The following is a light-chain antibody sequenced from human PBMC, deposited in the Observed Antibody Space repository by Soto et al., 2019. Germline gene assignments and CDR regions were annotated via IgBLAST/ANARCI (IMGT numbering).Light chain of an antibody. CDR2: SDN. CDR3: AAWDVSLVV. CDR1: SSNIGTNT. J-gene: IGLJ2*01. Sequence: QLVLTQPPSASGTPGQRGTISCSGSSSNIGTNTVIWYQQLPGAAPKLLIYSDNQRPSGVPDRFSGSKSGTSASLAISGLQSEDEADYYCAAWDVSLVVFGGGTKLTVL. V-gene: IGLV1-44*01.